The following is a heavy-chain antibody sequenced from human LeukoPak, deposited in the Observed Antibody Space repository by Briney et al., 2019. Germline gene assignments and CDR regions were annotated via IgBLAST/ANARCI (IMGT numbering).Heavy chain of an antibody. CDR2: ISYDGSNK. J-gene: IGHJ3*02. CDR1: GFTFSSYS. CDR3: AHDTRGSIVVDYWDAFDI. V-gene: IGHV3-30*03. D-gene: IGHD3-22*01. Sequence: GGSPRLSCAASGFTFSSYSMHWVRQAPGKGLEWVAVISYDGSNKYYADSVKGRFTISRDNSKNTLYLQMNSLRAEDTAVYYCAHDTRGSIVVDYWDAFDIWGQGTMVTVSS.